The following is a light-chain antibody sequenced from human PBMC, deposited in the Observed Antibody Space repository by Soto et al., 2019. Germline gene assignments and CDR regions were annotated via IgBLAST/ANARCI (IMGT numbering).Light chain of an antibody. CDR1: QSISNY. Sequence: DIQMTQSPSSLSASVGDRVTMTCRASQSISNYLNWYQQKPGKAPKLLIYAASSLQSGVSSRFSGSGSGTDFTVIINSLQPEDFATYYCQQSYSTPPTFGQGTKVEIK. J-gene: IGKJ1*01. CDR3: QQSYSTPPT. V-gene: IGKV1-39*01. CDR2: AAS.